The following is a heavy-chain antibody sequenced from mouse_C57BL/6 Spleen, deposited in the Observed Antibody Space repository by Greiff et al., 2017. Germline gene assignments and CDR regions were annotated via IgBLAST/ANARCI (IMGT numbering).Heavy chain of an antibody. Sequence: VRVVESGAELVKPGASVKISCKASGYAFSSYWMNWVKQRPGKGLEWIGQIYPGDGDTNYNGKFKGKATLTADKSSSTAYMQLSSLTSEDSAVYFCARRLYYGDAMDYWGQGTSVTVSS. CDR2: IYPGDGDT. V-gene: IGHV1-80*01. CDR3: ARRLYYGDAMDY. J-gene: IGHJ4*01. D-gene: IGHD2-1*01. CDR1: GYAFSSYW.